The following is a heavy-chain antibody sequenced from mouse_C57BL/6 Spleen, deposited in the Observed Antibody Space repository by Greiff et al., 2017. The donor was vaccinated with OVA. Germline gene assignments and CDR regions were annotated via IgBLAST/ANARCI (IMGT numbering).Heavy chain of an antibody. Sequence: QVQLQQSGAELVKPGASVKISCKASGYAFSSYWMNWVKQRPGKGLEWIGQIYPGDGDTNYNGKFKGKATLTADKSSSTAYMQLSSLTSEDSAVYFCARLNTVVAYYFDYWGQGTTLTVSS. D-gene: IGHD1-1*01. V-gene: IGHV1-80*01. CDR3: ARLNTVVAYYFDY. CDR1: GYAFSSYW. J-gene: IGHJ2*01. CDR2: IYPGDGDT.